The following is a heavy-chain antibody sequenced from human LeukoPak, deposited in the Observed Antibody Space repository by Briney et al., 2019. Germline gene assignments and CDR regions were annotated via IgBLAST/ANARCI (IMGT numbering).Heavy chain of an antibody. CDR1: GFTFSRYA. CDR2: ISYDGSNK. D-gene: IGHD5-18*01. Sequence: PGGSLRLSCAASGFTFSRYAMHWVRQGPGKGLEWVAAISYDGSNKKYADSVKGRFTISRDNSKNTLYLQMNSLRAEDTAVYYCAKDTAQDAFDIWGQGTMVTVSS. J-gene: IGHJ3*02. CDR3: AKDTAQDAFDI. V-gene: IGHV3-30*04.